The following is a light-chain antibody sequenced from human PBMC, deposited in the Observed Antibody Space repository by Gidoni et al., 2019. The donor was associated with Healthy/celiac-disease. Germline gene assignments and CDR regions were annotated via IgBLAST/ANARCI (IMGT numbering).Light chain of an antibody. CDR2: GNS. CDR3: QSYDSSLSGYVV. J-gene: IGLJ2*01. CDR1: SSNIGAGYY. Sequence: QSVLTQPPSVSGAPGQRVPISCTGSSSNIGAGYYVHWYQQLPGTAPKLLIYGNSNRPSGVPDRFSGSKSGTSASLAITGLQAEDEADYYCQSYDSSLSGYVVFGGGTKLTVL. V-gene: IGLV1-40*01.